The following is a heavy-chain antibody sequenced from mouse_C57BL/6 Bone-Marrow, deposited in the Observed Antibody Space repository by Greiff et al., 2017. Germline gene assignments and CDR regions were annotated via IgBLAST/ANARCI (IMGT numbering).Heavy chain of an antibody. CDR2: IYPGRCST. J-gene: IGHJ2*01. CDR3: ARRTAQATDY. D-gene: IGHD3-2*02. Sequence: QVQLKQPGAELVKPGASVKMSCKASGYTFTSYWITWVKQRPGQGLEWIGAIYPGRCSTTYNEKFKSKATLTVDTSSSTAYMQLSSLTSEDSAVYYCARRTAQATDYWGQGTTLTVSS. CDR1: GYTFTSYW. V-gene: IGHV1-55*01.